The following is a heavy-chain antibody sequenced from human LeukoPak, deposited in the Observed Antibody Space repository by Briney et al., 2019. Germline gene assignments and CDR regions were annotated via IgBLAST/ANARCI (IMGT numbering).Heavy chain of an antibody. CDR3: ARDTYDFWSGYLGWFDP. CDR2: IIRIFGTA. Sequence: ASVKVSCKASGGTFSSYAISWVRQAPGQGLEWMGRIIRIFGTANYAQKFQGRVTITTDESTSTAYTELISLRSEDTTVYYCARDTYDFWSGYLGWFDPWGQGTLVTVSS. V-gene: IGHV1-69*05. D-gene: IGHD3-3*01. J-gene: IGHJ5*02. CDR1: GGTFSSYA.